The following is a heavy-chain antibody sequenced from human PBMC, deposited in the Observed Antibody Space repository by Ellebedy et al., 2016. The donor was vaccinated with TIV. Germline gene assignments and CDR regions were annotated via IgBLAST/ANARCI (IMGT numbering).Heavy chain of an antibody. V-gene: IGHV4-59*12. Sequence: MPSETLSLTCTVSGGSISTYYWIWIRQPPGKGLEYIGNIYYTGSTNYNPSLKSRVTISLDTSKNQFSLKLSSVTAADTAVYYCARVGWLARIDYWGRGTLVNVSS. CDR2: IYYTGST. CDR3: ARVGWLARIDY. D-gene: IGHD6-19*01. CDR1: GGSISTYY. J-gene: IGHJ4*02.